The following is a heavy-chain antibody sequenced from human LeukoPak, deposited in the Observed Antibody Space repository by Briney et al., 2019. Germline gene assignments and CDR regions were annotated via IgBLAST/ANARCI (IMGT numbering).Heavy chain of an antibody. J-gene: IGHJ3*02. D-gene: IGHD3-9*01. CDR1: GYSFTSYW. Sequence: GESLKISCKDSGYSFTSYWIGWVRQMPGKGLEWMGIIYPGDSDTRYSPSFQGQVTISADKSISTAYLQWSSLKASDTAMYYCASRYYDILTGHDAFDIWGQGTMVTVSS. CDR2: IYPGDSDT. CDR3: ASRYYDILTGHDAFDI. V-gene: IGHV5-51*01.